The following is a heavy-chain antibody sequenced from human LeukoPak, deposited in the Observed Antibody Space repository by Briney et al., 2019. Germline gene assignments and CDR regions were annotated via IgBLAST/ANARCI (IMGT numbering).Heavy chain of an antibody. Sequence: ASVKVSCKASGYTFTSYYMHWVRQAPGQGLEWMGIINPSGGSTSYAQKFQGRVTMTRDMSTSTVYMELSSLRSEDTAVYYCARTHQRDRSMIDAFDIWGQGTMVTVSS. J-gene: IGHJ3*02. D-gene: IGHD3-22*01. V-gene: IGHV1-46*01. CDR2: INPSGGST. CDR3: ARTHQRDRSMIDAFDI. CDR1: GYTFTSYY.